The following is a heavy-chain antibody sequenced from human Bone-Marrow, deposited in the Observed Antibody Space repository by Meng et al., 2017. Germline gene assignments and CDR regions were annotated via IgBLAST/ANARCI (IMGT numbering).Heavy chain of an antibody. CDR3: GSFDPIMSRSYFDN. CDR1: GGSIRSGNFY. CDR2: IHHSGSA. Sequence: QVQRPEAGPGMVEPYQNLSLTFPVSGGSIRSGNFYWSWICQPPGKGLEWIGYIHHSGSAYYNPSLKSRVSISVDTSKNQFSLNLNSKTAANTAVYYCGSFDPIMSRSYFDNWGEGTLVTVSS. J-gene: IGHJ4*02. D-gene: IGHD3-9*01. V-gene: IGHV4-30-4*01.